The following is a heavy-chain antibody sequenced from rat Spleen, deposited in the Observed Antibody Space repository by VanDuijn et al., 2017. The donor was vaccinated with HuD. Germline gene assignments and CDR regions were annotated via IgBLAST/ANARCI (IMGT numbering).Heavy chain of an antibody. Sequence: EVQLVESGGGLVQPGRSLKLSCVASGFTFNNYWMTWIRQAPGKGLEWVASITNTGRSTYYPDSVRGRFTISRDDARNTLYLQMDSLRSEETATYYWTRIQAYYGYTDYWGQGVMVTVSS. V-gene: IGHV5-31*01. CDR3: TRIQAYYGYTDY. CDR2: ITNTGRST. D-gene: IGHD1-6*01. CDR1: GFTFNNYW. J-gene: IGHJ2*01.